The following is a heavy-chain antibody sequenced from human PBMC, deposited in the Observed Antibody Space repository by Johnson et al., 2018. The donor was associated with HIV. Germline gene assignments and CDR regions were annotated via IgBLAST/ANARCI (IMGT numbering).Heavy chain of an antibody. CDR3: ARAPSGCSGGSCYSWGAFDI. CDR1: GFTFSSYA. Sequence: QVQLVESGGGVVQPGRSLRLSCAASGFTFSSYAMHWVRQAPGKGLEWVAVISSDGSNKYYADTVKGRSTISRDTSKNTMSLQMSSLRGEDSAGYYCARAPSGCSGGSCYSWGAFDIWGQGTMVTVSS. J-gene: IGHJ3*02. V-gene: IGHV3-30*14. D-gene: IGHD2-15*01. CDR2: ISSDGSNK.